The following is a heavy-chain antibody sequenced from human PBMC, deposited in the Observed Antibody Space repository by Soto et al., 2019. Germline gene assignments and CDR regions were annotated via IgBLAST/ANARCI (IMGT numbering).Heavy chain of an antibody. D-gene: IGHD5-12*01. CDR3: ARGREYSGYDNQEIDY. V-gene: IGHV1-46*03. J-gene: IGHJ4*02. Sequence: GASVKVSCKASGYTFTSYYMHWVRQAPGQGLEWMGIINPSGGSTSYAQKFQGRVTMTRDTSTSTVYMELSSLRSEDTAVYYCARGREYSGYDNQEIDYWGQGTLVTVSS. CDR1: GYTFTSYY. CDR2: INPSGGST.